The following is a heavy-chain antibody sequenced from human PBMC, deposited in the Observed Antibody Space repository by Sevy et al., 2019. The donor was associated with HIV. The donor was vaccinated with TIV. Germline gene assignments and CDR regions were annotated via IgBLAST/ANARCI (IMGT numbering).Heavy chain of an antibody. CDR1: GFSFSSYG. Sequence: GGSLRLSCAGSGFSFSSYGMSWVRQAPGKGLEWVLGISGDGGRTYKADSVKGRFTISRDNSKNTLYLQMNSLRVEDTAVYYCSATSKYRDISNEYVVEDIWGQGTLVTVSS. D-gene: IGHD2-21*01. CDR2: ISGDGGRT. J-gene: IGHJ4*02. CDR3: SATSKYRDISNEYVVEDI. V-gene: IGHV3-23*01.